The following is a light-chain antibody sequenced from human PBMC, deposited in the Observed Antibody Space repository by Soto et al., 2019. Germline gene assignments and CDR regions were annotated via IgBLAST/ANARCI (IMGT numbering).Light chain of an antibody. V-gene: IGKV1-39*01. CDR2: AAS. CDR3: QQYHGYSLT. J-gene: IGKJ1*01. Sequence: DIQMTQSPSSLSASVGDGVTITCRASQSISSYLNWYQQKPGKAPKLLIYAASSLQSGVPSRFSGSGSGTDFTLTISSLQPEDFATYYCQQYHGYSLTFGQGTKVDIK. CDR1: QSISSY.